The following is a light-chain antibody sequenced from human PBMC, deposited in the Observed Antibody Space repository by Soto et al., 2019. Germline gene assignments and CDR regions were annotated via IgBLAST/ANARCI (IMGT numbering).Light chain of an antibody. J-gene: IGKJ4*01. CDR2: DAS. CDR3: QQRSDWPST. CDR1: QAVGSY. Sequence: EIVLTQSPATLSLSPGDRATLSCRASQAVGSYLGWYQQRPGQAPRLLIYDASNRATGIPARFSGSGSGTVFTLTISSLEPEDFAVYYCQQRSDWPSTCGGGTKVEIK. V-gene: IGKV3-11*01.